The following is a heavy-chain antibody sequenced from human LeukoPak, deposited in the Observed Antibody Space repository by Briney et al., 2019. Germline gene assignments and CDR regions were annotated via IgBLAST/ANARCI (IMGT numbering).Heavy chain of an antibody. CDR3: ARGPNYCSSTSCYRNYYYYYMDV. J-gene: IGHJ6*03. CDR2: IKQDGGEK. D-gene: IGHD2-2*02. CDR1: GFTFSSYG. V-gene: IGHV3-7*01. Sequence: GGSLRLSCAASGFTFSSYGMSWVRQAPGKGLEWVANIKQDGGEKYYVDSVKGRFTISRDNAKNSLYLQMNSLRAEDTAVYYCARGPNYCSSTSCYRNYYYYYMDVWGKGTTVTISS.